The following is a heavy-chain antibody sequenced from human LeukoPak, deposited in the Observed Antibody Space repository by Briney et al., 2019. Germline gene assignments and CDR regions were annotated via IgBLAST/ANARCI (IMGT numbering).Heavy chain of an antibody. CDR1: GFTFSNAW. CDR2: FKSKTDGGTT. V-gene: IGHV3-15*01. J-gene: IGHJ5*02. D-gene: IGHD7-27*01. CDR3: TTGLRTVTGWFDP. Sequence: GGSLRLSCAASGFTFSNAWMSWVRQAPGKGLEWVGRFKSKTDGGTTDYAAPVKGRFTISRDDSKNTLYLQMNSLKTEDTAVYYCTTGLRTVTGWFDPWGQGTLVTVSS.